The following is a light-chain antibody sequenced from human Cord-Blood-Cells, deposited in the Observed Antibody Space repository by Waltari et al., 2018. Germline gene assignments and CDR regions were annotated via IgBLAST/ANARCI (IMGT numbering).Light chain of an antibody. CDR2: EVS. CDR1: SSDGGGYNY. J-gene: IGLJ3*02. CDR3: SSYTSSSTWV. Sequence: QSALTQPASVSGSPGQSIPISCTGTSSDGGGYNYVSWYQQHPGKAPKLMIYEVSNRPSGVSNRFSGSKSGNTASLTISGLQAEDEADYYCSSYTSSSTWVFGGGTKLTVL. V-gene: IGLV2-14*01.